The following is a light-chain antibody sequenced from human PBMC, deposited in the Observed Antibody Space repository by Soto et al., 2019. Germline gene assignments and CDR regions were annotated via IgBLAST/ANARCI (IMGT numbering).Light chain of an antibody. J-gene: IGLJ1*01. Sequence: SVLTQPASVSGSLGQSITISCTGTSSDVGGYNYVSWYQQYPGKAPKVIIYEVSNRPSGVSNRFFGSKSGNTASLTISGLQPEDEADYYCSSYTSISTYVFGTGTKVTV. V-gene: IGLV2-14*01. CDR1: SSDVGGYNY. CDR2: EVS. CDR3: SSYTSISTYV.